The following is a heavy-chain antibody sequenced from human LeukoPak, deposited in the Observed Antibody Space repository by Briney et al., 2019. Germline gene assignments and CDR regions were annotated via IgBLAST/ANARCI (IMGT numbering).Heavy chain of an antibody. CDR2: IDPSDSYT. J-gene: IGHJ4*02. CDR1: GYTFTTYW. CDR3: ARQGYSSTSFDY. Sequence: GESLKISCKGSGYTFTTYWITWVHQMPGKGLEWMGNIDPSDSYTNYSPSFQGHVTISADRSINAAYLQWSSLKASDTAMYYCARQGYSSTSFDYWGQGSLVTVSS. V-gene: IGHV5-10-1*01. D-gene: IGHD6-13*01.